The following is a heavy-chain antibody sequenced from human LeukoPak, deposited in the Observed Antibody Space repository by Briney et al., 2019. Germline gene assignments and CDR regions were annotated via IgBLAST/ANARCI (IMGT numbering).Heavy chain of an antibody. V-gene: IGHV1-46*01. CDR1: GYTFTTYY. CDR3: ARGRVPQNYYGSGSYIYYYGMDV. J-gene: IGHJ6*02. CDR2: INPSGGST. Sequence: ASVKVSCKASGYTFTTYYMHWVRQAPGQGLEWMGIINPSGGSTNYAQKFQGRVTMTRNTSISTAYMELSSLRSEDTAVYYCARGRVPQNYYGSGSYIYYYGMDVWGQGTTVTVSS. D-gene: IGHD3-10*01.